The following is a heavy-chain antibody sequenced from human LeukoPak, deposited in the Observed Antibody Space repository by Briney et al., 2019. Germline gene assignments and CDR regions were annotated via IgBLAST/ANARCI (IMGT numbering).Heavy chain of an antibody. J-gene: IGHJ4*02. Sequence: SETLSLTCAVSGGSISSSNWWSWVRQPPGKGLEWIGEIYHSGSTNYNPSLKSRVTISVDKSKNQFSLKLSSVTAADTAVYYCAGSALGYCSSTSCRSFDYWGQGTLVTVSS. CDR2: IYHSGST. CDR1: GGSISSSNW. CDR3: AGSALGYCSSTSCRSFDY. V-gene: IGHV4-4*02. D-gene: IGHD2-2*01.